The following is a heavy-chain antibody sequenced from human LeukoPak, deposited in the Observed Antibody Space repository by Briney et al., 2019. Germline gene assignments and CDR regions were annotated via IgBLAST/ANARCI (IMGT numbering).Heavy chain of an antibody. J-gene: IGHJ4*02. CDR1: GVTFSSYG. Sequence: GGSLRLSCAASGVTFSSYGMHWVRQAPGKGLEWVAFIRFDGSNKDYADSVKGRFTISRDNSKNTLYLQMNSLRAEDTAAYYCAKDRVVGATISGENDYWGQGSLVTVSS. V-gene: IGHV3-30*02. D-gene: IGHD1-26*01. CDR2: IRFDGSNK. CDR3: AKDRVVGATISGENDY.